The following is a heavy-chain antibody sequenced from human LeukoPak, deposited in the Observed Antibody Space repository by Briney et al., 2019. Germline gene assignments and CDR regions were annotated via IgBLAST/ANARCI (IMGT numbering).Heavy chain of an antibody. CDR2: IYYSGST. V-gene: IGHV4-31*03. CDR1: GGSISSGGYY. Sequence: PSETLSLTCTVSGGSISSGGYYWSWLRQHPGKGLEWIGYIYYSGSTYYNPSLKSRVTISVDTSKNQFSLKLSSVTAADTAVYYCARHQRYSSGWYGLVDCWGQGTLVTVSS. J-gene: IGHJ4*02. D-gene: IGHD6-19*01. CDR3: ARHQRYSSGWYGLVDC.